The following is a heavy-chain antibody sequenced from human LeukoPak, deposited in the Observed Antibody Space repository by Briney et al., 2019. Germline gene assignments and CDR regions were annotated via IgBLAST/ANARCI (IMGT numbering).Heavy chain of an antibody. Sequence: SETLSLTCTVSGGSISSYYWSWIRQPPGKGLEWIGYIYYSGSTNYNPSLKSRVTISVDTSKNPLSLKLSSVTAADTAVYYCASRTRYCTNGVCYHRWGQGTLVTVSS. D-gene: IGHD2-8*01. J-gene: IGHJ4*02. CDR3: ASRTRYCTNGVCYHR. V-gene: IGHV4-59*12. CDR1: GGSISSYY. CDR2: IYYSGST.